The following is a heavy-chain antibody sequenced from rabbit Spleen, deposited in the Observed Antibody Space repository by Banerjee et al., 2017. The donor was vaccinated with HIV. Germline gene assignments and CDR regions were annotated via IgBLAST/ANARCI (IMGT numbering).Heavy chain of an antibody. V-gene: IGHV1S40*01. CDR2: IYTGSSDST. J-gene: IGHJ6*01. CDR1: GFDFSSWYY. Sequence: QSLEESGGGLVKPGASLTLTCKASGFDFSSWYYMCWVRQAPGKGLEWIGCIYTGSSDSTAYASWAKGRFTISKTSSTTVPLQMTRLTAADTATYFCARDTSSSFSSYGMDLWGPGTLVTVS. D-gene: IGHD1-1*01. CDR3: ARDTSSSFSSYGMDL.